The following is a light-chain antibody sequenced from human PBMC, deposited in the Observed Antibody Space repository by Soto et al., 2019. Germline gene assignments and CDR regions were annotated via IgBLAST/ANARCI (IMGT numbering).Light chain of an antibody. CDR2: SNN. J-gene: IGLJ3*02. CDR3: ATWDDSLNGPV. CDR1: SSNIGSNT. V-gene: IGLV1-44*01. Sequence: QSVLTQPPSASGTPGQRVTISCSGSSSNIGSNTVNWYQQLPGTAPKILVYSNNKRPSGVPDRFSGSKSGTSASLAISGLQSEDEADYHCATWDDSLNGPVFGGGTKVTV.